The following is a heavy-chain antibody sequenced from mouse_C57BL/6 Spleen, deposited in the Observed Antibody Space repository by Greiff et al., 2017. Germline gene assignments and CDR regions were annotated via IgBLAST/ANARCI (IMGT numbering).Heavy chain of an antibody. D-gene: IGHD1-1*01. CDR3: ARGYYYGSSPYFDY. V-gene: IGHV1-82*01. CDR2: IYPGDGDT. CDR1: GYAFSSSW. Sequence: VMLVESGPELVKPGASVKISCKASGYAFSSSWMNWVKQRPGKGLEWIGRIYPGDGDTNYNGKFKGKATLTADKSSSTAYMQLSSLTSEDSAVYFCARGYYYGSSPYFDYWGQGTTLTVSS. J-gene: IGHJ2*01.